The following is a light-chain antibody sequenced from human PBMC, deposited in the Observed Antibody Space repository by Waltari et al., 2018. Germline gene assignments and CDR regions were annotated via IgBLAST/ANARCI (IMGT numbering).Light chain of an antibody. J-gene: IGLJ2*01. CDR3: CSYAGSRGDVV. V-gene: IGLV2-23*02. Sequence: QSALTQPASVSGSPGQSITIACTGTRSDVGSYNLVPWYQQHPGKAPKLMIYEVSKRPSGVSNRFSGSKSGNTASLTISGLQAEDEADYYCCSYAGSRGDVVFGGGTKLTVL. CDR2: EVS. CDR1: RSDVGSYNL.